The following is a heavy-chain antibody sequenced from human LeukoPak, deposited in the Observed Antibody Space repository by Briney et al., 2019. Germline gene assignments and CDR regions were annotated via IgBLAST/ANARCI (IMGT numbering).Heavy chain of an antibody. J-gene: IGHJ4*02. D-gene: IGHD6-19*01. CDR3: ARALGEQWQDYYFDY. Sequence: PSETLSLTCTVSGGSISGYYWSWIRQPPGKGLEWIAYIYYNGISNYNPSLESRVIISVDSSKNQFSLKLTSVTAADTAVYYCARALGEQWQDYYFDYWGQGTLVTVSS. V-gene: IGHV4-59*01. CDR1: GGSISGYY. CDR2: IYYNGIS.